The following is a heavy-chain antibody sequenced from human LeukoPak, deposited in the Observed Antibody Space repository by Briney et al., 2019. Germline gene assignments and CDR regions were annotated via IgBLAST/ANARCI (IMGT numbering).Heavy chain of an antibody. CDR1: GGSFSGYY. D-gene: IGHD2-15*01. CDR3: ARGGRYCSGGSCYLVAARLGGGYGMDV. V-gene: IGHV4-34*01. Sequence: SETLSLTCAVYGGSFSGYYWSWIRQPPGKGLEWIGEINHSGSTNYNPSLKSRVTISVDTSKNQFSLKLSSVTAADTAVYYCARGGRYCSGGSCYLVAARLGGGYGMDVWGQGTTVTVSS. J-gene: IGHJ6*02. CDR2: INHSGST.